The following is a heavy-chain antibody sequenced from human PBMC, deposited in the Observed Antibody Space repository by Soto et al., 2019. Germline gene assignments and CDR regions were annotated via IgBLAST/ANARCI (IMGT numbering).Heavy chain of an antibody. V-gene: IGHV1-3*01. CDR1: GYTFTSYA. D-gene: IGHD3-10*01. CDR2: INAGNGNT. J-gene: IGHJ6*02. Sequence: QVQLVQSGAEVKKPGASVKVSCKASGYTFTSYAMHWVRQAPGQRLEWMGWINAGNGNTKYSQKFQGRVTITRDTFASTAYMELSSLRSEDTAVYYCATRGRSLGYYYGMDVWGQGTTVTVYS. CDR3: ATRGRSLGYYYGMDV.